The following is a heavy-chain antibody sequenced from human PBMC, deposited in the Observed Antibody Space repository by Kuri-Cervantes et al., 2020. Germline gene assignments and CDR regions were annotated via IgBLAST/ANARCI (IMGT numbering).Heavy chain of an antibody. J-gene: IGHJ3*02. CDR1: GFTFSSYG. CDR2: ISYDGSNK. Sequence: GGSLRLSCAASGFTFSSYGMHWVRQAPGKGLEWVAVISYDGSNKYYADSVKGRFTISRDNSKNTLYLQMNSLRAEDTAVYYCARDRSSGWYGRAFDIWGQGTMVTVSS. D-gene: IGHD6-19*01. V-gene: IGHV3-30*19. CDR3: ARDRSSGWYGRAFDI.